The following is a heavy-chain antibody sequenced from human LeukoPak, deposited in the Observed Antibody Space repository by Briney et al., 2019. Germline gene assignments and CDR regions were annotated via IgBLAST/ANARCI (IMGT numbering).Heavy chain of an antibody. V-gene: IGHV1-18*01. Sequence: ASVKVSCKASGYTFTSYGISWVRQAPGQGLEWMGWISAYNGNTNYAQKLQGRVTMTTDTSTSTAYMELRSPRSDDTAVYYCARDSGSYLHLYYYYYGMDVWGQGTTVTVSS. CDR3: ARDSGSYLHLYYYYYGMDV. CDR2: ISAYNGNT. CDR1: GYTFTSYG. D-gene: IGHD1-26*01. J-gene: IGHJ6*02.